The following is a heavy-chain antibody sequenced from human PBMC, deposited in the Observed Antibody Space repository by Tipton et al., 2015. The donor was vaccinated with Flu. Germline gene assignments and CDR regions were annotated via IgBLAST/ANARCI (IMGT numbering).Heavy chain of an antibody. D-gene: IGHD6-13*01. CDR2: IKQDGSEI. V-gene: IGHV3-7*03. J-gene: IGHJ4*02. CDR3: VSAIAAASSR. Sequence: SLRLSCAASGFTFSSYWMSWVRQGPGKGLGGGANIKQDGSEIYYVDSVKGRFTISRDNAKNSVFLQMNSLRAEDPAVYYCVSAIAAASSRWGQGTLVTVSS. CDR1: GFTFSSYW.